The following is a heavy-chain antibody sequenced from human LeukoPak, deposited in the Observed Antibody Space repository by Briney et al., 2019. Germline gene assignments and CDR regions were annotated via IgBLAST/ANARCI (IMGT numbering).Heavy chain of an antibody. CDR3: ARGPPFDRDAFDI. J-gene: IGHJ3*02. Sequence: GGSLRLSCAASGFTFSSYGMHWVRQAPGKGLEWVAVIWYDGSNKYYADSVKGRFTISRDNSKNTLYLQMNSLRAEDTAVYYCARGPPFDRDAFDIWGQGTMVTVSS. D-gene: IGHD3-9*01. CDR2: IWYDGSNK. CDR1: GFTFSSYG. V-gene: IGHV3-33*01.